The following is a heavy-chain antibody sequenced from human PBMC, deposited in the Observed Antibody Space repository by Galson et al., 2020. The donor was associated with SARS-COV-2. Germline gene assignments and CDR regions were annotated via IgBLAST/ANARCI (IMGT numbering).Heavy chain of an antibody. CDR1: GGSISSGGYY. J-gene: IGHJ6*02. CDR3: ARAEWVAAAGTDGAYYYGMDV. CDR2: IYYSGST. D-gene: IGHD6-13*01. Sequence: ASETLSLTCTVSGGSISSGGYYWSWIRQHPGKGLEWIGYIYYSGSTYYNPSLKSRVTISVDTSKNQFSLKLSSVTAADTAVYYCARAEWVAAAGTDGAYYYGMDVWGQGTTVTVSS. V-gene: IGHV4-31*03.